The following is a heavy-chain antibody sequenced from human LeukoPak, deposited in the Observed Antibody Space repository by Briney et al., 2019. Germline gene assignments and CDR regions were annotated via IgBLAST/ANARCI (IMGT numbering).Heavy chain of an antibody. V-gene: IGHV3-21*01. CDR3: AREEEGYYYDSSGYSAQPTDY. CDR2: ISSSSSYI. D-gene: IGHD3-22*01. J-gene: IGHJ4*02. Sequence: GGSLRLSCAASGFTFSSYSMNWVRQAPGKGLEWDSSISSSSSYIYYADSVKGRFTISRDNAKNSLYLQMNSLRAEDTAVYYCAREEEGYYYDSSGYSAQPTDYWGQGTLVTVSS. CDR1: GFTFSSYS.